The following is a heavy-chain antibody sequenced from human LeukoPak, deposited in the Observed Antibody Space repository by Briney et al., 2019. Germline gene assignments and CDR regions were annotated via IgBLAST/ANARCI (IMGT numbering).Heavy chain of an antibody. CDR1: GGSISSGYYY. V-gene: IGHV4-61*02. J-gene: IGHJ4*02. D-gene: IGHD3-3*01. CDR3: ARGAYDFWSGYYTSNFDY. CDR2: IYNSGST. Sequence: PSETLSLTCTVSGGSISSGYYYWSWIRQPAGKGLEWIGRIYNSGSTNYNPSLKSRVTISVDTSKNQFSLKLSSVTAADTAVYYCARGAYDFWSGYYTSNFDYWGQGTLVTVSS.